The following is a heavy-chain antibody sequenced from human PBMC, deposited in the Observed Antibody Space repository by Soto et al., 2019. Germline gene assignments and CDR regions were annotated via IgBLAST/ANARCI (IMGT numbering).Heavy chain of an antibody. CDR3: AREPSDCSSTSCYGFAY. CDR1: GFTFSDYY. J-gene: IGHJ4*02. CDR2: ISSSGSTI. Sequence: PGGSLRLSCAASGFTFSDYYMSWIRQAPGKGLEWVSYISSSGSTIYYADSVKGRFTISRDNAKNSLYLQMNSLRAEDTAVYYCAREPSDCSSTSCYGFAYWGQGTLVTVSS. D-gene: IGHD2-2*01. V-gene: IGHV3-11*01.